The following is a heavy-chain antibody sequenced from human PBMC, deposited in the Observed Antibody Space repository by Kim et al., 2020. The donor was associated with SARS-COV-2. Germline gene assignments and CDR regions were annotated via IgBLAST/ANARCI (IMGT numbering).Heavy chain of an antibody. V-gene: IGHV4-59*08. CDR3: ARQRGVTPQLVWFDP. CDR1: GGSISSYY. J-gene: IGHJ5*02. CDR2: IYYSGST. Sequence: SETLSLTCTVSGGSISSYYWSWIRQPPGKGLEWIGYIYYSGSTNYNPSLKSRVTISVDTSKNQFSLKLSSVTAAHTAVYYCARQRGVTPQLVWFDPWGQGTLVTVSS. D-gene: IGHD2-21*02.